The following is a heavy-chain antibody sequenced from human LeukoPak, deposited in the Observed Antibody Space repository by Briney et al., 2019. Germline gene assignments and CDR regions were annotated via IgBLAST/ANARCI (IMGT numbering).Heavy chain of an antibody. CDR2: IYSGGST. CDR3: ARDRFGGFDY. CDR1: GFTFSGYA. J-gene: IGHJ4*02. Sequence: GGSLRLSCAASGFTFSGYAMSWVRQAPGKGLEWVSVIYSGGSTYYADSVKGRFTISRDNSKNTLYLQMNSLRAEDTAVYYCARDRFGGFDYWGQGTLVTVSS. D-gene: IGHD3-10*01. V-gene: IGHV3-53*01.